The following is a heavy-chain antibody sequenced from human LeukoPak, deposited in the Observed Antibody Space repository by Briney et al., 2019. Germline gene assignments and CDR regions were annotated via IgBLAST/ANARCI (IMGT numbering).Heavy chain of an antibody. V-gene: IGHV3-11*01. J-gene: IGHJ4*02. D-gene: IGHD3-10*01. CDR2: ISSSGNSI. CDR3: AREMEGDYGSGTFFDL. CDR1: DFVFSDYY. Sequence: GGSLRLSCAASDFVFSDYYMSWVRQAPGKGLEWVSYISSSGNSIYYADSVKGRFTNSRDNAKNSLYLQMNSLRAEDTAVYYCAREMEGDYGSGTFFDLWGQGNMVTVSS.